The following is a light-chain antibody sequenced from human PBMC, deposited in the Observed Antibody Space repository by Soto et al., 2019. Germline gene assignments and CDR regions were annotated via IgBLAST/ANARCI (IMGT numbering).Light chain of an antibody. CDR1: QSVSRSY. V-gene: IGKV3-20*01. J-gene: IGKJ2*01. CDR2: GAS. Sequence: EIVLTQSPGTLSLPPGERATLSCRASQSVSRSYLAWYQQKPGQAPRLLIYGASSRATGIPDRFSGSGSGTDFILTISRLEPEDFAVYYCQHYGSSPRTFGQGTKLEIK. CDR3: QHYGSSPRT.